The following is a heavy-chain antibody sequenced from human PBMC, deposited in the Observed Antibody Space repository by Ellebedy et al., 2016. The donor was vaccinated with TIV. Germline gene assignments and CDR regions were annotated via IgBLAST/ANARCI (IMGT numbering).Heavy chain of an antibody. D-gene: IGHD2-21*02. Sequence: SVKVSXKASGGTFSSYAISWVRQAPGQGLEWMGGIIPIFGTANYAQKFQGRVTITADESTSTAYMELSSLRSEDTAVYYCAVPLAYCGGDCYPFQHWGQGTLVTVSS. V-gene: IGHV1-69*13. CDR3: AVPLAYCGGDCYPFQH. CDR2: IIPIFGTA. J-gene: IGHJ1*01. CDR1: GGTFSSYA.